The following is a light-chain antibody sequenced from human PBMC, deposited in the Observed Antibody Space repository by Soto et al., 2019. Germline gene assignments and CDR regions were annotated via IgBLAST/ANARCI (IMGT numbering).Light chain of an antibody. J-gene: IGLJ3*02. Sequence: QSVLTQPASVSGSPGQSITISCTGTSSDVGGYNYVSWYQQHPGKAPKLMMYEVSNRPSGGSNRFSGSKSGNTASLTIAGVQAEDEADYYCSSYTSSSTRVFGGGTKLTVL. CDR2: EVS. V-gene: IGLV2-14*01. CDR1: SSDVGGYNY. CDR3: SSYTSSSTRV.